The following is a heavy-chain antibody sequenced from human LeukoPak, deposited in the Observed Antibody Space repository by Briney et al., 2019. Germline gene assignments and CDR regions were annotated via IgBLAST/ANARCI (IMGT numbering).Heavy chain of an antibody. J-gene: IGHJ4*02. CDR1: GYTFTGYA. CDR3: ARDSHTYHSYLDY. CDR2: INAGNGNT. Sequence: ASVKVSCKASGYTFTGYAMHWVRQAPGQRLEWMGWINAGNGNTKYSQKFQGRVTITRDTSASTAYMELSSLRSEDTAVYYCARDSHTYHSYLDYWGQGTLVTVSS. V-gene: IGHV1-3*01.